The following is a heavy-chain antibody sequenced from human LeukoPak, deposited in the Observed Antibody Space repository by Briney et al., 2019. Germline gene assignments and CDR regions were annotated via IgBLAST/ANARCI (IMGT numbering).Heavy chain of an antibody. Sequence: GASVKVSRKASGYSFTSFGISWVRQAPGQGLEWMGWISTYNANTNYAQKYQGRVTMTTDTSTSTAYMELRSLRSDDTAVYFCARVFSFGDYIWGSYRYYFDYWGQGTLVTVSS. CDR3: ARVFSFGDYIWGSYRYYFDY. CDR1: GYSFTSFG. J-gene: IGHJ4*02. D-gene: IGHD3-16*02. V-gene: IGHV1-18*01. CDR2: ISTYNANT.